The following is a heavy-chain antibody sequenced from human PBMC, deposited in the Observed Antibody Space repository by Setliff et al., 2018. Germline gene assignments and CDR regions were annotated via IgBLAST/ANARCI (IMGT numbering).Heavy chain of an antibody. D-gene: IGHD3-10*01. CDR2: IHASGST. CDR1: GGSISSGGYY. J-gene: IGHJ5*02. V-gene: IGHV4-61*02. Sequence: SETLSLTCTVSGGSISSGGYYWSWIRQHPGKGLEWIGRIHASGSTNYNPSLKSRVTISVDTSKNQFSLKLTSVTAADTAVYYCARSGDYGSGRLSPWGQGTLVTVSS. CDR3: ARSGDYGSGRLSP.